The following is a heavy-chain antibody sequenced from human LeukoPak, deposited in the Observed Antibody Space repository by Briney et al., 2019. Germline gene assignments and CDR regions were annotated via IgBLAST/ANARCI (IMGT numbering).Heavy chain of an antibody. J-gene: IGHJ5*02. D-gene: IGHD5-18*01. V-gene: IGHV3-7*03. CDR2: IREEKGQE. CDR3: ASLDTAKQPLANH. Sequence: GGSLRLSCVASGLTVSNHWMSWVRQAPGKGLEWVANIREEKGQEYYVDSVKGRFTISKNSAKNSLYLQMNTLRVEDTAMYYCASLDTAKQPLANHWGQGTLVTVSS. CDR1: GLTVSNHW.